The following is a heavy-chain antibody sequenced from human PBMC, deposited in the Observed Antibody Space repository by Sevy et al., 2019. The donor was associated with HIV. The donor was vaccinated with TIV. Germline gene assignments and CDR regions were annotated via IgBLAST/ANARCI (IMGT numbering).Heavy chain of an antibody. V-gene: IGHV1-18*04. J-gene: IGHJ3*02. Sequence: ASVKVSCKASGYIFSSYRINWVRHAPGEGLEWLGRISVYNGKTNYAQNLHDRVTITTDTGTNTVYMEVRSLRSEDTAVYFCARAVWGNDDSFEIWGQGTMVTVSS. CDR3: ARAVWGNDDSFEI. D-gene: IGHD3-16*01. CDR2: ISVYNGKT. CDR1: GYIFSSYR.